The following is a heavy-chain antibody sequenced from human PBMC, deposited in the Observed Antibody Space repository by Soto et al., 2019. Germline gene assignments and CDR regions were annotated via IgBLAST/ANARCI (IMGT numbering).Heavy chain of an antibody. V-gene: IGHV4-59*08. J-gene: IGHJ4*02. CDR2: IYYSVIT. D-gene: IGHD4-17*01. CDR3: ARHRRYGDLDY. Sequence: SETLSLTRTVSGGSIRSYYWSWIRQPPGNGLYCIGYIYYSVITNXXPSLKSRXXISVDTSNNQXSLKLXSVTAAYTAVYYCARHRRYGDLDYWGQGTLVTVSS. CDR1: GGSIRSYY.